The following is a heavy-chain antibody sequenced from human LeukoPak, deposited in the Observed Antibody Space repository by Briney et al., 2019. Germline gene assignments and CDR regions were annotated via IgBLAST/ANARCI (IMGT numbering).Heavy chain of an antibody. CDR3: SRDLPFLECYYPNFYYYGMDV. Sequence: GGSLRLSCAASGFTFSDYYMSWIRQAPGKGLEWVSYISSSGSTIYYADSVKGRFTISRDNAKNSLYLQMNSLRAEDTAVYYWSRDLPFLECYYPNFYYYGMDVWGQGATVTVSS. CDR1: GFTFSDYY. D-gene: IGHD3-3*01. J-gene: IGHJ6*02. CDR2: ISSSGSTI. V-gene: IGHV3-11*01.